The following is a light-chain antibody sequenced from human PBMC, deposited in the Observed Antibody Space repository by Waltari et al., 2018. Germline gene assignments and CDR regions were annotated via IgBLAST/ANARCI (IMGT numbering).Light chain of an antibody. CDR2: GNS. J-gene: IGLJ2*01. Sequence: QSVLTPPPSVAGAPGQRVTLSCTGRGPNIGAGCAVPSYQQLPGTAPKLHIYGNSNRPSGVPERFSGSKSGTSASLAITGLQAEDEADYYCQSYDSSLSVVVFGGGTKLTVL. CDR1: GPNIGAGCA. CDR3: QSYDSSLSVVV. V-gene: IGLV1-40*01.